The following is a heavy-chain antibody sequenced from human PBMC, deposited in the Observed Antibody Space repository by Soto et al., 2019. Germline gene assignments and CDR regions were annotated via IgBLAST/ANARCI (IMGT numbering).Heavy chain of an antibody. V-gene: IGHV2-5*02. CDR3: AHRGKSPFGVPSGGFDP. D-gene: IGHD3-3*01. J-gene: IGHJ5*02. Sequence: QITLKESGPTLVTPTPTLTLTCTFSGFSLSTSGVGVGWIRQPPGKALEWLALIYWDDDKRYSPSLKTTLTSTKDTSKNQVVLTMTNMDPVDTATYYCAHRGKSPFGVPSGGFDPWGQGTLVTVSS. CDR2: IYWDDDK. CDR1: GFSLSTSGVG.